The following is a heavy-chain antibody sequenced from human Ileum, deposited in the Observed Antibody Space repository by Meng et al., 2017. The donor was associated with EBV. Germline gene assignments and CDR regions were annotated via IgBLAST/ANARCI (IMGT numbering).Heavy chain of an antibody. J-gene: IGHJ4*02. Sequence: LTGSGPGLGKPSDTLSLTCAVSGYSISSTNWWGWIRQPPGKGLEWIGYIYYSGSTSYNPSLKSRVTMSVDTSKNQFSLNLNSVTAVDTAVYYCARNVPGTSAYYDWGQGTLVTVSS. CDR3: ARNVPGTSAYYD. D-gene: IGHD3-22*01. CDR1: GYSISSTNW. V-gene: IGHV4-28*01. CDR2: IYYSGST.